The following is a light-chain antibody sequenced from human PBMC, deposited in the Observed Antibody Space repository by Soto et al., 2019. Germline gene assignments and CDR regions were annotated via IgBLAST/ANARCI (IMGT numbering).Light chain of an antibody. Sequence: AIRMTQSPSSFSASTGDRVTITCRASQGIRSHLAWYQVKPGKAPRLLIYTASYLESGVPSTFSGSGSGTDSTLTSSSLQSEDFAGYYCQQYFSYPLTFGGGTKVEIK. V-gene: IGKV1-8*01. CDR2: TAS. CDR1: QGIRSH. J-gene: IGKJ4*01. CDR3: QQYFSYPLT.